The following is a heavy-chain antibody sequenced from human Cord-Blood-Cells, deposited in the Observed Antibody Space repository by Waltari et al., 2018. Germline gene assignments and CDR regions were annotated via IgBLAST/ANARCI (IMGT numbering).Heavy chain of an antibody. Sequence: QVQLVQSGAAVKKPGAAVKVPCKASAYPFTSYDIHWVRQATGQGLEWMGWMNPNRGNTGYAQKFQGRVTMTRNTSISTAYMELSSLRSEDTAVYYCARADVDTAIDYWGQGTLVTVSS. J-gene: IGHJ4*02. CDR3: ARADVDTAIDY. CDR2: MNPNRGNT. D-gene: IGHD5-18*01. V-gene: IGHV1-8*01. CDR1: AYPFTSYD.